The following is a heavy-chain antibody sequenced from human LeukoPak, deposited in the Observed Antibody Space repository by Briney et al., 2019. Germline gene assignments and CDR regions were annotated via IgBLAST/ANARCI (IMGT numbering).Heavy chain of an antibody. CDR1: GFTFSSYW. Sequence: PGGSLRLSCAASGFTFSSYWMSWVRQAPGKGLEWVANIKQDGSEKYYVDSVKGRFTISRDNAKNSLYLQMNSLRAEDTAVYYCARDLREVVVPAAMGYWGQGTLVTVSS. CDR2: IKQDGSEK. J-gene: IGHJ4*02. V-gene: IGHV3-7*01. D-gene: IGHD2-2*01. CDR3: ARDLREVVVPAAMGY.